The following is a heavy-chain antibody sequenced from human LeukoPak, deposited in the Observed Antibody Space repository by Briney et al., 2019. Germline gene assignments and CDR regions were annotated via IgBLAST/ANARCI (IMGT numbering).Heavy chain of an antibody. CDR2: IKSKTDGGTT. J-gene: IGHJ4*02. V-gene: IGHV3-15*01. CDR3: ARIWDSFDY. Sequence: PGGSLRLSCAASGFTFSNAWMSWVRQAPGKGLEWVGRIKSKTDGGTTDYAAPVKGRFTISRDNAKNSLYLQMNSLRAEDTAVYYCARIWDSFDYWGQGTLVTVSS. D-gene: IGHD3-16*01. CDR1: GFTFSNAW.